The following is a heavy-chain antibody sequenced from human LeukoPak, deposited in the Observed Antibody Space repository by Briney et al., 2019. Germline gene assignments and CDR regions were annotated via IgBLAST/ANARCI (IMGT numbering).Heavy chain of an antibody. Sequence: PGGSLRLSCVASGFTFSSYWMHWVRQAPGKGLVWVSRINNEDSRTGYADSVKGRFTISRDNAKNTLYLQMSSLRAEDTAVYYCAELGITMIGGVWGKGTTVTISS. V-gene: IGHV3-74*01. CDR1: GFTFSSYW. D-gene: IGHD3-10*02. J-gene: IGHJ6*04. CDR2: INNEDSRT. CDR3: AELGITMIGGV.